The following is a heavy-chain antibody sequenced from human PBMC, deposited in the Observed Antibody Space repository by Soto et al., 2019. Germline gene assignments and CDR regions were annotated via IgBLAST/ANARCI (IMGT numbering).Heavy chain of an antibody. J-gene: IGHJ4*02. D-gene: IGHD1-26*01. V-gene: IGHV3-7*04. CDR1: EGTVIRDW. CDR3: SGGVGDAF. CDR2: TNQDGSEK. Sequence: EVHLVESGGGLVQTGGSLRLSCAIFEGTVIRDWMNWVRQAPGKGLEWVAHTNQDGSEKYYVDSVKGRFTISRDNDKNSLYLQMNSLRAEDTAMYYCSGGVGDAFWGQGTLGTVSS.